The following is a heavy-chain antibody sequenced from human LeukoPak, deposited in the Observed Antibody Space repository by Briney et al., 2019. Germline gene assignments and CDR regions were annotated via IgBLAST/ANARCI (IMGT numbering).Heavy chain of an antibody. J-gene: IGHJ6*03. CDR2: IYYSGST. D-gene: IGHD3-3*01. V-gene: IGHV4-59*12. CDR3: ARLGAHATSGVVLHYYYYMDV. CDR1: GGSISSYY. Sequence: SETLSLTCTVSGGSISSYYWSWIRQPPGKGLEWIGYIYYSGSTNYNPSLKSRVTISVDTSKNQFSLRLSSVTAADTAVYYCARLGAHATSGVVLHYYYYMDVWGEGTTVTVSS.